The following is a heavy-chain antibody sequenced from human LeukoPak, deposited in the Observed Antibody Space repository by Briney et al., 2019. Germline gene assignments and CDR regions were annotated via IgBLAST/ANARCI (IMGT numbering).Heavy chain of an antibody. CDR1: AITSTTSL. CDR2: IYPGDSAT. D-gene: IGHD3-22*01. Sequence: GQSLTSDCREYAITSTTSLIVWVRHMSLNGRDWMGVIYPGDSATTYSPSFQGQVTFSVDKSSRTAYLQWSSLRASDTAIYYCARPKYSSSLAFDYWGQGTPVTVSS. CDR3: ARPKYSSSLAFDY. J-gene: IGHJ4*02. V-gene: IGHV5-51*01.